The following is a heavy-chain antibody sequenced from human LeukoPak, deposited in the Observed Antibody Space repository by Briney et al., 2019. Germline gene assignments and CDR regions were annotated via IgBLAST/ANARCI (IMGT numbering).Heavy chain of an antibody. J-gene: IGHJ4*02. CDR3: ARGYCSSTSCFLDF. CDR1: GATFTTYA. CDR2: IIPVFGTA. D-gene: IGHD2-2*01. V-gene: IGHV1-69*05. Sequence: SVKVSCKASGATFTTYAIIWVRQAPGQGLEWMGGIIPVFGTANYAQRFQGRVTISTDESTSTAYMELTSLRSEDTAVYYCARGYCSSTSCFLDFWGQGTLVTVSS.